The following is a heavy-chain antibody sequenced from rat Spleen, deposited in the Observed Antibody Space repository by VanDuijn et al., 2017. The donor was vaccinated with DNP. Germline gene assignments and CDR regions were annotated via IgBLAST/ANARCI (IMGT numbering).Heavy chain of an antibody. D-gene: IGHD4-6*01. CDR2: FSTIGDDT. V-gene: IGHV5-46*01. J-gene: IGHJ3*01. Sequence: EVQVIESGGGFVQPGGSMKLSCEASGFTFRSFPMAWVRQAPTKGLEWVATFSTIGDDTFYRDSVKGRFTISRDNAKNTLYLQMDSLRSEDTATYYCASLWTLAYWGQGTLVTVSS. CDR1: GFTFRSFP. CDR3: ASLWTLAY.